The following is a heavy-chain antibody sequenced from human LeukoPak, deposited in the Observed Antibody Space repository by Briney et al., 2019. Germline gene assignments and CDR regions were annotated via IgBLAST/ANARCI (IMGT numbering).Heavy chain of an antibody. CDR1: GFTFSSYS. J-gene: IGHJ4*02. D-gene: IGHD3-9*01. CDR2: ISSGSSYI. CDR3: ARANDNTV. V-gene: IGHV3-21*01. Sequence: GGSLRLSCAASGFTFSSYSMNWVRQAPGKRLEWVSSISSGSSYIYYADSVKGRFTISRDNAKNSLYLQMDSLRAEDTAVYYCARANDNTVWGQGTLVTVSS.